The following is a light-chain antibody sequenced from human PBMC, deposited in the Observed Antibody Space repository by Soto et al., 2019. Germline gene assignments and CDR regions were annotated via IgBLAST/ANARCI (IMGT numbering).Light chain of an antibody. Sequence: DIQMTQSPSSVPASVGDRVTITCRASQAIDSWLAWYQQTTGEPPKLLIFTGSLLHSGVPPRFSGSGSGTDFTLPLSRLQPEDFETYYCQQTLSSPPTFGQGTKVDIK. CDR3: QQTLSSPPT. CDR2: TGS. J-gene: IGKJ1*01. V-gene: IGKV1-12*01. CDR1: QAIDSW.